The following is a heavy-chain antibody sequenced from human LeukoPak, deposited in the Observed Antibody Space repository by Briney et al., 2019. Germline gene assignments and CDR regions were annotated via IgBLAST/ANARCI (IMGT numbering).Heavy chain of an antibody. D-gene: IGHD3-22*01. CDR1: GFTFSKYA. V-gene: IGHV3-23*01. CDR2: ISSSGGST. Sequence: GGSLRLSCAASGFTFSKYAMSWVRQAPGKGLEWVSSISSSGGSTYYADSVKGRFTISRDNSKNTLYLQMNSLRAEDTAVYYCASPLGDSSGYSVYGMDVWGQGTTVTVSS. CDR3: ASPLGDSSGYSVYGMDV. J-gene: IGHJ6*02.